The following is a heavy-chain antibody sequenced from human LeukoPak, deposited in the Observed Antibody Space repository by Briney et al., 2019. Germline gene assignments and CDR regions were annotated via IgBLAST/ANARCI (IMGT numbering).Heavy chain of an antibody. CDR1: GGSISSGSYY. Sequence: SQTLSLTCTVSGGSISSGSYYWSWLRQPAGTGLGWIGRIYTSGSTNYNPSLKSGVTISVDTSKNHFSLKVTSLTAADTAVYYCATNGYYCMDVWGKGTTVTVSS. J-gene: IGHJ6*03. CDR3: ATNGYYCMDV. V-gene: IGHV4-61*02. D-gene: IGHD2-8*01. CDR2: IYTSGST.